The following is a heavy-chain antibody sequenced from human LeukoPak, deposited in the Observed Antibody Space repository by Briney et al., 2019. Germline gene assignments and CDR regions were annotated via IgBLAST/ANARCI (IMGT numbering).Heavy chain of an antibody. Sequence: GGSPRLSCSASGFTFSSYAMHWVRQAPGKGLEYVSAISSNGGSTYYADSAKGRFTISRDNSKNTLYLQMSSLRAEDTAVYYCVKSDTTGTGGAFDIWGQGTMVTVSS. CDR3: VKSDTTGTGGAFDI. J-gene: IGHJ3*02. CDR1: GFTFSSYA. V-gene: IGHV3-64D*06. D-gene: IGHD1-1*01. CDR2: ISSNGGST.